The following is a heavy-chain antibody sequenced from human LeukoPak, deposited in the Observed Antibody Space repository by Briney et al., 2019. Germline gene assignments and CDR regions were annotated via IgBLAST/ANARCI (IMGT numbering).Heavy chain of an antibody. CDR2: IYYSGST. CDR3: ARDPGSSWPNWFDP. J-gene: IGHJ5*02. V-gene: IGHV4-31*03. Sequence: SETLSLTCTVSGGSISSGGYYWSWIRQHPGKGLEWIGYIYYSGSTYYNPSLKGRVTISVDTSKNQFSLKLSSVTAADTAVYYCARDPGSSWPNWFDPWGQGTLVTVSS. D-gene: IGHD6-13*01. CDR1: GGSISSGGYY.